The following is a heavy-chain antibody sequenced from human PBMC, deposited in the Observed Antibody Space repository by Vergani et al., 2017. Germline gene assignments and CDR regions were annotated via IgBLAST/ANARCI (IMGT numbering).Heavy chain of an antibody. Sequence: EVQLLESGGGLVQPGGSLRLSCEASGVSFPGYAMSWVRQAPGKGLEWVSSVSGSSATPYYGDSVKGRFINSRDNSKNTLHLQMNSLRADDTAVYYCTKGSRGYTGYFFDYWGQGTLATVSS. V-gene: IGHV3-23*01. CDR2: VSGSSATP. CDR3: TKGSRGYTGYFFDY. CDR1: GVSFPGYA. D-gene: IGHD5-12*01. J-gene: IGHJ4*02.